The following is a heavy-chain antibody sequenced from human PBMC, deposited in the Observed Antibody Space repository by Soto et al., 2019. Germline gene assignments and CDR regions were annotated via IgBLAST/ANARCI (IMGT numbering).Heavy chain of an antibody. J-gene: IGHJ5*02. CDR1: GFSLSTSGVG. D-gene: IGHD2-15*01. V-gene: IGHV2-5*02. CDR3: AHRLPGYCSGGSCDRGGNWFDP. Sequence: QITLKESGPTLVNPTQTLTLTCTFSGFSLSTSGVGVGWIRQPPGKALEWLALIYWDDDKRYSPSLKSRLTIPKDTYKNQVVLTMTNMDPVDTATSYCAHRLPGYCSGGSCDRGGNWFDPWGQGTLVTVSS. CDR2: IYWDDDK.